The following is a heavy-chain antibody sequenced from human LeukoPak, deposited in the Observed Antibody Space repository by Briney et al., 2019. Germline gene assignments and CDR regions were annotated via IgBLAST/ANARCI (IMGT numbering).Heavy chain of an antibody. CDR1: GYSFTTYW. V-gene: IGHV5-51*01. D-gene: IGHD3-22*01. CDR2: IYPGDSDT. Sequence: GESLKISCKGSGYSFTTYWIGWVRQMPGRGMEWRGIIYPGDSDTRYSPSFQGQVTISADKSISTAYLQWSSLKASDTAMYYCARQFRDSSGYYSYYFDYWGQGTLVTVSS. CDR3: ARQFRDSSGYYSYYFDY. J-gene: IGHJ4*02.